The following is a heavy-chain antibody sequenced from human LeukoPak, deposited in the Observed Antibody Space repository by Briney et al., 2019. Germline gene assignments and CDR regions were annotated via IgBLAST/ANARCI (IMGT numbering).Heavy chain of an antibody. CDR2: IMPIVGVA. CDR1: EGTLSNYA. Sequence: GASVKVSCKAPEGTLSNYAISWVRQAPGQGLEWMGRIMPIVGVANYAQKFQGRVTITADESTSTAYMELSSLRSEDTAVYYCAREHSSSWDQFDYWGQGTLVTVSS. D-gene: IGHD6-13*01. J-gene: IGHJ4*02. CDR3: AREHSSSWDQFDY. V-gene: IGHV1-69*04.